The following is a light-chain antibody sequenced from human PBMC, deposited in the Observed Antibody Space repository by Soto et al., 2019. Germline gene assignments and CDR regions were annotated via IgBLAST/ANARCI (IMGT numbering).Light chain of an antibody. Sequence: SVLTQPASVSGTPGQSITISCTGISSDVGAYNYVSWYQQYPGKAPKLIIYDVSNRPSGVSCRFSGSKSGNTASLTISELQGEDEADYYCNSYAGTSYVFGTGTKVTVL. CDR3: NSYAGTSYV. V-gene: IGLV2-14*01. CDR2: DVS. CDR1: SSDVGAYNY. J-gene: IGLJ1*01.